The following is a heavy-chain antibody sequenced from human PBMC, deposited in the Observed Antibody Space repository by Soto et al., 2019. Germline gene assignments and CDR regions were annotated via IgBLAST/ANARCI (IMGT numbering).Heavy chain of an antibody. J-gene: IGHJ6*02. V-gene: IGHV4-4*07. CDR2: VSSSGNT. Sequence: PSETLSLTCTVSGDSLGNYYWFWIRQPVGKGLEWIGRVSSSGNTNANPTLISRATMSIDTSKNQFPLRLRCVTAAATDVYYCARADDDILNGSYAMDDWGQGTMVTVSS. CDR1: GDSLGNYY. D-gene: IGHD3-9*01. CDR3: ARADDDILNGSYAMDD.